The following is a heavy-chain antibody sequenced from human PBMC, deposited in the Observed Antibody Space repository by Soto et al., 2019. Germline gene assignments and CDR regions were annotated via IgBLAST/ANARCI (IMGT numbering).Heavy chain of an antibody. D-gene: IGHD3-22*01. J-gene: IGHJ4*02. CDR3: ARVRSQYYYDSSGPDDYYFDY. V-gene: IGHV3-7*01. Sequence: PGGSLRLSCAASGFTFSSYWMSWVRQAPGKGLKWVANIKQDGSEKYYVDSVKGRFTISRDNAKNSLYLQMNSLRAEDTAVYYCARVRSQYYYDSSGPDDYYFDYWGQGTLVTVSS. CDR1: GFTFSSYW. CDR2: IKQDGSEK.